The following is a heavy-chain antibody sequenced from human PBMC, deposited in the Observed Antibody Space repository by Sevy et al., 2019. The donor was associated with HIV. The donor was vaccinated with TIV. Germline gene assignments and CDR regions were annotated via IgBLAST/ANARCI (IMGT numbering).Heavy chain of an antibody. CDR3: TRNGGAFDNGFDP. D-gene: IGHD2-8*01. Sequence: GGSLRLSCTASGFILSSYDMNWVRQAPGKGLEWVSKISSSGSSIYYADSVKGRFTISRDNAKNSLNLQMNSLRAEDTAVYYCTRNGGAFDNGFDPWGQGTLVTVSS. V-gene: IGHV3-48*03. J-gene: IGHJ5*02. CDR1: GFILSSYD. CDR2: ISSSGSSI.